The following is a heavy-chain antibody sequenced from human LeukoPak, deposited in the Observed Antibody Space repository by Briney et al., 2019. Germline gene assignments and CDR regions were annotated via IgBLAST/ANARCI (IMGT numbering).Heavy chain of an antibody. J-gene: IGHJ3*02. V-gene: IGHV6-1*01. D-gene: IGHD6-19*01. CDR3: ASNSDSSGWPGIDAFDI. CDR2: TYYRSKWYN. CDR1: GDSVSSNSAA. Sequence: SQTLSLTCAISGDSVSSNSAAWNWIRQSPSRGLEWLGRTYYRSKWYNDYAVSVKSRITINPDTSKNQFSLQLNSVTPEDTAVYYCASNSDSSGWPGIDAFDIWGQGTMVTVSS.